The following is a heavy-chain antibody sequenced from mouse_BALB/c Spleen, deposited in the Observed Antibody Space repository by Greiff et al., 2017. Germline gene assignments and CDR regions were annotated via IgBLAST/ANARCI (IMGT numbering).Heavy chain of an antibody. V-gene: IGHV14-1*02. CDR3: ARAPLYYGSSAY. D-gene: IGHD1-1*01. CDR2: IDPENGNT. J-gene: IGHJ3*01. CDR1: GFNIKDYY. Sequence: EVKLVESGAELVRPGALVKLSCKASGFNIKDYYMHWVKQRPEQGLEWIGWIDPENGNTIYDPKFQGKASITADTSSNTAYLQLSSLTSEDTAVYYCARAPLYYGSSAYWGQGTLVTVSA.